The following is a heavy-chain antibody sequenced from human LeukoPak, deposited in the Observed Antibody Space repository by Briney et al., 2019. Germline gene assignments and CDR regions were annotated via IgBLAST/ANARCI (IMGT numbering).Heavy chain of an antibody. CDR3: ARGLKAFDI. CDR2: IYYSGST. Sequence: SSETLSLTCTVSGGSISSSSYYWGWIRQPPGKGLEWIGSIYYSGSTYYNPSLKSRVTISVDTSKNQFSLKLSSVTAADTAVYYCARGLKAFDIWGQGTMVTVSS. CDR1: GGSISSSSYY. V-gene: IGHV4-39*07. J-gene: IGHJ3*02.